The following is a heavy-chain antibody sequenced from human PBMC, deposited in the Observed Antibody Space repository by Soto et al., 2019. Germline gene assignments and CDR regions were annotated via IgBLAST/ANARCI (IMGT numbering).Heavy chain of an antibody. CDR2: TIPIFGTA. D-gene: IGHD1-26*01. J-gene: IGHJ5*01. Sequence: QVQLVQSGAEVKKPGSSVKVSCKASGGTFSSYAISWVRQAPGQGLEWMGGTIPIFGTANYAQKFQGRVTITADESTSTAYMELSSLRSEDTAVYSCARVGGWPKTNWFDSWGQGTLVTVSS. V-gene: IGHV1-69*12. CDR1: GGTFSSYA. CDR3: ARVGGWPKTNWFDS.